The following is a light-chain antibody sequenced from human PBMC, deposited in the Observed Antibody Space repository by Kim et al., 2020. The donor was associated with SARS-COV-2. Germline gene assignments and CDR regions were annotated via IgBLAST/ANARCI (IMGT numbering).Light chain of an antibody. J-gene: IGKJ4*01. CDR2: ATN. Sequence: IVMTQSPDTLSVSPGERVTLSCKASQNINHNLAWYQQKLGQPPSLLIHATNIRATGTPVRFSGSGSGTDFSLTISGLQSDDSGVYRCQHYHECPHTFGGGTKVEIK. CDR1: QNINHN. V-gene: IGKV3-15*01. CDR3: QHYHECPHT.